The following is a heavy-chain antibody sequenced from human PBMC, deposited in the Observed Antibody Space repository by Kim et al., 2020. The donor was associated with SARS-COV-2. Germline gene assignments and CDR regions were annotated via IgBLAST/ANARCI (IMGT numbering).Heavy chain of an antibody. CDR1: GFTFSSYS. CDR3: ARDPSLVDDYVWESTTPYYFDY. J-gene: IGHJ4*02. Sequence: GGSLRLSCAASGFTFSSYSMNWVRQAPGKGLEWVSYISSSSSTIYYADSVKGRFTISRDNAKNSLYLQMNSLRAEDTAVYYCARDPSLVDDYVWESTTPYYFDYWGQGTLVTVSS. CDR2: ISSSSSTI. D-gene: IGHD3-16*01. V-gene: IGHV3-48*04.